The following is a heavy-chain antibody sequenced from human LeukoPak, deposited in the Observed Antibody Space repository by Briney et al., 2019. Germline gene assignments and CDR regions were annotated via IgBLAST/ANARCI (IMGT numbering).Heavy chain of an antibody. CDR1: GGPITGYY. CDR3: ARGDGYFAY. Sequence: SETLSLTCTVSGGPITGYYWGWIRQPPGKGLEWIGFVYYTGSPNYNPNYNPSLNGRGTISVDASKSQFSLRLNSVTAADTAVYYCARGDGYFAYWGQGTLVTVSS. CDR2: VYYTGSPNYNP. J-gene: IGHJ4*02. D-gene: IGHD5-24*01. V-gene: IGHV4-59*01.